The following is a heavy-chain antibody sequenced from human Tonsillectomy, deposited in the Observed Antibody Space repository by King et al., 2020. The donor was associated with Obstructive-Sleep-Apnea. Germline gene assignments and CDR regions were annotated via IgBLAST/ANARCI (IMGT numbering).Heavy chain of an antibody. V-gene: IGHV4-34*01. J-gene: IGHJ4*02. CDR2: INHSGST. CDR3: ASVVAPGGNSLNY. D-gene: IGHD4-23*01. CDR1: GGSFSGYY. Sequence: VQLQQWGAGLLKPSETLSLTCAVYGGSFSGYYWSWIRQPPGKGLEWIGEINHSGSTNYNPSLKSRVTISVDTSKNQFSLKLSSVTAADTAVYYWASVVAPGGNSLNYWGQGTLVTVSS.